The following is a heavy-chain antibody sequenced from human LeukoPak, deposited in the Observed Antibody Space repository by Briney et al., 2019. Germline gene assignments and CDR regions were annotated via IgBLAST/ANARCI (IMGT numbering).Heavy chain of an antibody. J-gene: IGHJ5*01. D-gene: IGHD3-22*01. CDR2: ISPSGSHK. Sequence: TGGSLRLSCAASGFIFSSHIMNWVRQAPGKGLEWVSSISPSGSHKYYVDSVKGRFTISRDNAKNSVSLQMNSLRDEDTAVYYCARVSDSTPDEGSWGQGTLVTVSS. V-gene: IGHV3-21*01. CDR3: ARVSDSTPDEGS. CDR1: GFIFSSHI.